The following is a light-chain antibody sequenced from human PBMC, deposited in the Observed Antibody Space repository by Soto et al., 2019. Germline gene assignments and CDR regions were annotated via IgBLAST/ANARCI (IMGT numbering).Light chain of an antibody. V-gene: IGKV3D-15*01. CDR2: GAS. Sequence: EIVLTQSPASLSVSPGERATLSCRASQRISSNLAWYQQKPGQAPRLLLYGASTRATGIPARFSGSGSETEFTLTISSLQSEDFAVYYSQQYNNWPPYTFGQGTKLEIK. CDR3: QQYNNWPPYT. J-gene: IGKJ2*01. CDR1: QRISSN.